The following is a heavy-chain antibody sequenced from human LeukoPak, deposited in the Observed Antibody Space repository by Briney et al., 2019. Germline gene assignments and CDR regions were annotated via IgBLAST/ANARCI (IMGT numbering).Heavy chain of an antibody. V-gene: IGHV4-30-2*01. CDR1: GGSITSAGSC. J-gene: IGHJ4*02. Sequence: SQSLSPTWAVAGGSITSAGSCRSWLRQPPGKGLEWLGYIYLSGSTYYNPSLKTRVTISVDRSKTQFSLKLSSVTAADTAVYYCARAVNSRYFDWIRGFDYWGQGTLVTVSS. D-gene: IGHD3-9*01. CDR2: IYLSGST. CDR3: ARAVNSRYFDWIRGFDY.